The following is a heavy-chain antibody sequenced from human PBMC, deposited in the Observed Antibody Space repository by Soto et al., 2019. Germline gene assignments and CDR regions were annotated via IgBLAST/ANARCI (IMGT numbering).Heavy chain of an antibody. J-gene: IGHJ4*02. CDR2: INNSGRT. D-gene: IGHD1-1*01. V-gene: IGHV4-34*01. Sequence: QVQLQQWGAGLLKPSETLSLTCAVYGWSFSGYYWTWIRQPPGTGLDWTGEINNSGRTNYNPSLKSRVTITVDTYKNQFSLKLTSVHAADTVVYYCARDKITGLFDYWGQGTLVTVSS. CDR3: ARDKITGLFDY. CDR1: GWSFSGYY.